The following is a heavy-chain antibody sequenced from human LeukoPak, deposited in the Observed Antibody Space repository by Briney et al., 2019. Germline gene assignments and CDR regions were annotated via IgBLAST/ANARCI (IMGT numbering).Heavy chain of an antibody. J-gene: IGHJ4*02. Sequence: GGSLRLSCAASGFTFSSYAMSWVRQAPGKGLEWVSAISGSGGSTYYADSVKGRFTISRDNAKNSLFLQMNSLRAEDTAVYYCARDTYGDYAFDYWGQGTLVTVSS. D-gene: IGHD4-17*01. CDR1: GFTFSSYA. V-gene: IGHV3-23*01. CDR3: ARDTYGDYAFDY. CDR2: ISGSGGST.